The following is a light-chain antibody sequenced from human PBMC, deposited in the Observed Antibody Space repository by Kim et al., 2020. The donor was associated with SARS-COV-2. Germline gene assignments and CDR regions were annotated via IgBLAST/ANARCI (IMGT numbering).Light chain of an antibody. CDR1: QSISSW. CDR2: KAS. Sequence: ASVGDRVSITCRASQSISSWLAWFQQKPGKAPKLLIHKASTLEGAVPSRFSGSESETEFTLTISSLQPDDFATYYCQQYKTYPWTFGHGTKVDIK. J-gene: IGKJ1*01. CDR3: QQYKTYPWT. V-gene: IGKV1-5*03.